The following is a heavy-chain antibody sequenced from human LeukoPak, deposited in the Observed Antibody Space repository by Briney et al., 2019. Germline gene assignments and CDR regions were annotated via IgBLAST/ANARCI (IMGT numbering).Heavy chain of an antibody. CDR3: ARDLDYGGNSDAFDF. CDR1: GFTFSDHY. D-gene: IGHD4-23*01. Sequence: GGSLCLSCAASGFTFSDHYMDWVRQAPGKGLEWVGRSRNKATSYTTEYAASVKGRFIISRDDSKNSLYLQMNSLKTEDTAVYYCARDLDYGGNSDAFDFWCQGTMVSVSS. V-gene: IGHV3-72*01. J-gene: IGHJ3*01. CDR2: SRNKATSYTT.